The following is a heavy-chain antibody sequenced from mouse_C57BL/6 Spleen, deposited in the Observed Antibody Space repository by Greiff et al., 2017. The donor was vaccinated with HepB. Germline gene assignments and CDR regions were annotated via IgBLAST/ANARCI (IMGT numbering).Heavy chain of an antibody. D-gene: IGHD1-1*01. Sequence: EVKLVESGGGLVKPGGSLKLSCAASGFTFSSYTMSWVRQTPEKRLEWVATISGGGGNTYYPDSVKGRFTISRDNAKNTLYLQMSSLRSEDTALYYCAREGYGSSDYWGQGTTLTVSS. J-gene: IGHJ2*01. V-gene: IGHV5-9*01. CDR1: GFTFSSYT. CDR3: AREGYGSSDY. CDR2: ISGGGGNT.